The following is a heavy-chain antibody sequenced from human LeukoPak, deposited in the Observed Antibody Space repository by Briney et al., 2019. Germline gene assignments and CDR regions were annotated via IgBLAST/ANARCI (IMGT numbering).Heavy chain of an antibody. J-gene: IGHJ3*02. Sequence: SETLSLTCTVSGGSISSYYWSWIRQPPGKGLEWIGYIYYSGSTNYNPSLKSRVTMSVDTSKNQFSLKLSSVTAADTAVYYCARDSAAVAGTYLLLNDAFDIWGQGTMVTVSS. V-gene: IGHV4-59*12. D-gene: IGHD6-19*01. CDR1: GGSISSYY. CDR2: IYYSGST. CDR3: ARDSAAVAGTYLLLNDAFDI.